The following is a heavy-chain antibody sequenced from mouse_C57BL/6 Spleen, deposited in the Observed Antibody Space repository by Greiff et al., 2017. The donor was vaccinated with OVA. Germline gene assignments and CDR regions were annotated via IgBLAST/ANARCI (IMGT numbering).Heavy chain of an antibody. J-gene: IGHJ2*01. D-gene: IGHD3-3*01. V-gene: IGHV1-80*01. CDR2: IYPGDGDT. CDR3: ARRGLGDFDY. Sequence: VQGVESGAELVKPGASVKISCKASGYAFSSYWMNWVKQRPGKGLEWIGQIYPGDGDTNYNGKFKGKATLTADKSSSTAYMQLSSLTSEDSAVYFCARRGLGDFDYWGQGTTLTVSS. CDR1: GYAFSSYW.